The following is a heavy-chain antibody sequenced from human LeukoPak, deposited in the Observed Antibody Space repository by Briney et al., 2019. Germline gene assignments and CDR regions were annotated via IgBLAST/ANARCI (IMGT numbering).Heavy chain of an antibody. D-gene: IGHD6-6*01. CDR1: GGTFSSYA. Sequence: SVKVSCKASGGTFSSYAISWVRQAPGQGLEWMGGIIPIFGTANYAQKFQGRVTITADESTSTAYMELSSLRSEDTAVYYCARGPDSSSFCRVGCGFGRYYYGMDVWGQGTTVTVSS. J-gene: IGHJ6*02. V-gene: IGHV1-69*13. CDR3: ARGPDSSSFCRVGCGFGRYYYGMDV. CDR2: IIPIFGTA.